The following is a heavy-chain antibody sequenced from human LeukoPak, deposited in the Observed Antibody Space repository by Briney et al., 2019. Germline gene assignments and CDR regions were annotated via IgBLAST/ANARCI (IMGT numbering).Heavy chain of an antibody. CDR2: IYTSGST. Sequence: PSETLSLTCTVSGGPISSYYWSWIRQPAGKGLEWIGRIYTSGSTNYNPSLKSRVTMSVDTSKNQFSLKLSSVTAADTAVYYCARGSEDPYYYYYGMDVWGQGTTVTVSS. CDR1: GGPISSYY. D-gene: IGHD2-15*01. J-gene: IGHJ6*02. V-gene: IGHV4-4*07. CDR3: ARGSEDPYYYYYGMDV.